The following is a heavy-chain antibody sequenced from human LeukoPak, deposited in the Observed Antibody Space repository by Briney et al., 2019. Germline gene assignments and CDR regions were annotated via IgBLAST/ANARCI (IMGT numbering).Heavy chain of an antibody. J-gene: IGHJ6*03. CDR2: IKSKTDGGTT. V-gene: IGHV3-15*01. CDR1: GFTFSNYW. D-gene: IGHD4-17*01. CDR3: TTDRVTTEYYYYYYMDV. Sequence: RGSLRLSCAASGFTFSNYWMSWVRQAPGKGLEWVGRIKSKTDGGTTDYAAPVKGRFTISRDDSKNTLYLQMNSLKTEDTAVYYCTTDRVTTEYYYYYYMDVWGKGTTVTISS.